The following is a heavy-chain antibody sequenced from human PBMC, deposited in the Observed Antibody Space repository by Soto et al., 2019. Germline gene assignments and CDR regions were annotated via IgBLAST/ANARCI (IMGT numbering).Heavy chain of an antibody. CDR1: GFSLSTSGVG. CDR2: IYWDDDK. CDR3: AHIVDTAMVLDY. V-gene: IGHV2-5*02. D-gene: IGHD5-18*01. Sequence: QITLKESGPTLVKPTQTLTLTCTFSGFSLSTSGVGVGWIRQPPGKALEWLALIYWDDDKRYSPSLKSRLTLTKATSKNQVVLTMTNMDPVDTATYYCAHIVDTAMVLDYWGQGTLVTVSS. J-gene: IGHJ4*02.